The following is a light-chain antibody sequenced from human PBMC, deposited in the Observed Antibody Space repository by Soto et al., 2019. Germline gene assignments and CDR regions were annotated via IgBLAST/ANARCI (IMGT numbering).Light chain of an antibody. Sequence: LTQPRSVSGSPGQSVTISCTGTRSDIGGYNFVSWYQQHPGQTPKLIIYDVIKRPSGVPDRFSGSKSGNTASLTIYGLQAEDEADYYCCPDAGGYTHVFGTGTKVTVL. CDR2: DVI. J-gene: IGLJ1*01. V-gene: IGLV2-11*01. CDR3: CPDAGGYTHV. CDR1: RSDIGGYNF.